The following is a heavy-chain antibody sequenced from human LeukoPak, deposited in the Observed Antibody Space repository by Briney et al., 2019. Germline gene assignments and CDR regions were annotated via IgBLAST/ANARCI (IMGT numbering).Heavy chain of an antibody. J-gene: IGHJ4*02. Sequence: GGPLRLSCAASGFNFNQHSMSWIRQAPGKGLEWISYISRNGGAIHYAESVEGRFTVSRDNAKKSLFLQMNTLRNDDTAVYFCARASSLIGGFDSWGRGTLVAVS. CDR3: ARASSLIGGFDS. D-gene: IGHD3-3*01. V-gene: IGHV3-11*01. CDR1: GFNFNQHS. CDR2: ISRNGGAI.